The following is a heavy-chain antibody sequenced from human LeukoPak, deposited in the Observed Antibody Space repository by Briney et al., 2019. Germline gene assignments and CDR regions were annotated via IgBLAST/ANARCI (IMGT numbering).Heavy chain of an antibody. D-gene: IGHD6-13*01. CDR1: GGSFSGYY. CDR3: ASRGAAGTYY. J-gene: IGHJ4*02. V-gene: IGHV4-34*01. Sequence: SETLSLTCAVYGGSFSGYYWSWIRQPPGKGLEWIGEINHSGSTNYNPSLKSRVTISVDTSKNQFSLKLSSVTAADTAVYYCASRGAAGTYYWGQGTLVTVSS. CDR2: INHSGST.